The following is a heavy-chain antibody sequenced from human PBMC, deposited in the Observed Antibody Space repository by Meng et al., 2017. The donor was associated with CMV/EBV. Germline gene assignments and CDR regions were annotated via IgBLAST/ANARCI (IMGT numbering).Heavy chain of an antibody. CDR2: TRNKARGYTT. Sequence: GESLKIPCAASGFTFSSYSMNWVRQAPGKGLEWVGRTRNKARGYTTEYAASVKGRFSISRDDSKNSVYLQMNSLKTEYTAVYYFARDGGGYCSGGSCYSAFDYWGQGTLVTVSS. V-gene: IGHV3-72*01. CDR1: GFTFSSYS. CDR3: ARDGGGYCSGGSCYSAFDY. D-gene: IGHD2-15*01. J-gene: IGHJ4*02.